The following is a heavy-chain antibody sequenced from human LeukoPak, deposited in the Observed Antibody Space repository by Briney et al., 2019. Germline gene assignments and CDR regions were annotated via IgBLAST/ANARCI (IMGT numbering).Heavy chain of an antibody. CDR1: GFTFSSYT. J-gene: IGHJ6*03. V-gene: IGHV3-48*01. CDR2: IGTSSTTI. D-gene: IGHD6-25*01. CDR3: ARFAAGGSYYYYMDV. Sequence: GGSLRLSSAASGFTFSSYTMNWVRQPPGKGLEWVSNIGTSSTTIYYADSVKGRFTISRDNAKNSLYLQMNSLRADDTAVYYCARFAAGGSYYYYMDVWGKGTTVTVSS.